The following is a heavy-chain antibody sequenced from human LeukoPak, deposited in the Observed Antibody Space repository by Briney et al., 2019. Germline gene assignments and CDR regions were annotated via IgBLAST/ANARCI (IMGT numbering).Heavy chain of an antibody. CDR3: AKTPSVIVVTAVLAFDT. CDR1: GFTFSSYA. D-gene: IGHD3-22*01. Sequence: GGSLRLSCAASGFTFSSYAMSWVRQAPGKGLEWVSAISGSGGSTYYADSVKGRFTISRDDSKNTLYLQMNSLRAEDTAVYYCAKTPSVIVVTAVLAFDTWGQGTMVTVSS. V-gene: IGHV3-23*01. J-gene: IGHJ3*02. CDR2: ISGSGGST.